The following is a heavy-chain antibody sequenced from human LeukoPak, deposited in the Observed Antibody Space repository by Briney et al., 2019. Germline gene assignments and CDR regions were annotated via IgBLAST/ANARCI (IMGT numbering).Heavy chain of an antibody. V-gene: IGHV4-4*07. Sequence: LEALGLTRPWSGGVHSKCLWSGVRQPAGKGVGWVGGIYNSGSTNYNPSLKSRVTMSVDTSKNQFSLKLSSVTAADTAVYYCARAGRSYQLLPYYYYGMDVWGQGTTVTVSS. CDR2: IYNSGST. J-gene: IGHJ6*02. CDR3: ARAGRSYQLLPYYYYGMDV. CDR1: GGVHSKCL. D-gene: IGHD2-2*01.